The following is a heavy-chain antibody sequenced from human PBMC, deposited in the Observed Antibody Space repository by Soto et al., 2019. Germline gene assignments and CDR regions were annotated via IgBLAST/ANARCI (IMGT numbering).Heavy chain of an antibody. CDR1: GGTLSSLG. D-gene: IGHD5-12*01. CDR3: ATRGTQGRWLEFADY. CDR2: IIPISGRT. Sequence: QVQLLQSGAEVKRPGSSVKVSCEASGGTLSSLGFTGVRQAPGQGLEWMGGIIPISGRTTFAQKFQGRVTITADESTRATYMELTTLPSDDTAMYYCATRGTQGRWLEFADYWGQGTLVNVSS. J-gene: IGHJ4*02. V-gene: IGHV1-69*01.